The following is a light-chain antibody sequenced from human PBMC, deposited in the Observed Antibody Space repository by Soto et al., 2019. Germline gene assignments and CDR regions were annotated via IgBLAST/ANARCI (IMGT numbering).Light chain of an antibody. V-gene: IGKV1-5*01. CDR1: QSITNR. CDR2: DAS. CDR3: QHYGGMWT. J-gene: IGKJ1*01. Sequence: DIPLTQSPSTLSASLGDRVTITCRASQSITNRLAWYQQKPGKAPKVLIYDASNLEYGVPSRFSGSGFGTEFILTISSLQPDDFATYWCQHYGGMWTFGQGTKVDI.